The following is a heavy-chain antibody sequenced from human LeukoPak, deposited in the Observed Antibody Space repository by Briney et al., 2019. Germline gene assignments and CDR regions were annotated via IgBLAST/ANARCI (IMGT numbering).Heavy chain of an antibody. J-gene: IGHJ5*02. CDR3: SRSVGGVGARFDP. CDR1: GYTFTDYH. V-gene: IGHV1-69-2*01. D-gene: IGHD3-16*01. Sequence: ASVKVSCKASGYTFTDYHMQWVQQAPGKGLEWMGRIDPEDGKTIYADKFKGRVTLTADTSTDTAYMEVSSLKFGDPAIYFCSRSVGGVGARFDPWGQGTLVTVSS. CDR2: IDPEDGKT.